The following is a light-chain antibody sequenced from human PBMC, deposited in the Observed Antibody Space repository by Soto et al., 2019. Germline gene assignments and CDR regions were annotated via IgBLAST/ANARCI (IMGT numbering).Light chain of an antibody. J-gene: IGLJ2*01. V-gene: IGLV2-14*01. CDR3: SSYTSSSTVV. CDR1: SSDVGGYNY. Sequence: QSALTQPASVSGSPGQSITISCAGTSSDVGGYNYVSWYQQYPGKAPKLMIYEVRNRPSGVSNRFSGSKSGNTASLTISRLQAEDEADYYCSSYTSSSTVVFGGGTKLTVL. CDR2: EVR.